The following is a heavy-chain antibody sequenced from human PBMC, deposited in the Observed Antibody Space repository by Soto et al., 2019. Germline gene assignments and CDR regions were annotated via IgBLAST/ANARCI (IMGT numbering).Heavy chain of an antibody. CDR3: ARPPTLSSPTLDY. V-gene: IGHV5-51*01. CDR2: IYPGDSDT. D-gene: IGHD6-19*01. Sequence: GESLKISCKGSGYTFTSYWIGWVRQMPGKGLEWMGIIYPGDSDTRYSPSFQGHVTISADKSISTAYLQWSSLKASDSAIYYCARPPTLSSPTLDYWGQGTLVTVSS. J-gene: IGHJ4*01. CDR1: GYTFTSYW.